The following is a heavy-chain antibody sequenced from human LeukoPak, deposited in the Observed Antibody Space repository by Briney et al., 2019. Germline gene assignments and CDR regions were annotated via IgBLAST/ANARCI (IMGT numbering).Heavy chain of an antibody. D-gene: IGHD4-23*01. CDR3: ARDLVATVVTPGDY. J-gene: IGHJ4*02. CDR1: GFTFSDYY. V-gene: IGHV3-11*01. Sequence: GGPLRLSCAASGFTFSDYYMSWIRQAPGKGLEWVSYISSSGSTIYYADSVKGRFTISRDNAKNSLYLQMNSLRAEDTAVYYCARDLVATVVTPGDYWGQGTLVTVSS. CDR2: ISSSGSTI.